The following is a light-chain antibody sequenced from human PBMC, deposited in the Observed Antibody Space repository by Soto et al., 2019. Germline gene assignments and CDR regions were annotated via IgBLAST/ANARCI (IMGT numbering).Light chain of an antibody. CDR3: SSYSSSSALDVI. V-gene: IGLV2-14*01. Sequence: QPASVSGSPGQSITISCAGTNRDVGGYNYVSWYQQYPGKAPKLIIYEVTYRPSGVSNRFSGSKSGNTASLTISGLQAEDEADYYCSSYSSSSALDVIFGGGTQLTVL. CDR2: EVT. CDR1: NRDVGGYNY. J-gene: IGLJ2*01.